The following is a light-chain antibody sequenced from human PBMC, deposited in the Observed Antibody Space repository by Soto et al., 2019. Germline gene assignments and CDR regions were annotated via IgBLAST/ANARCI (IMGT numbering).Light chain of an antibody. V-gene: IGLV2-14*03. CDR1: SFDVGGYDY. CDR2: DVS. CDR3: SSYTSRSTHPYA. Sequence: QSALTQPASVSGSPGQSITISCTGASFDVGGYDYVSWYQQHPGKAPKLMIFDVSNRPSGVSSRFSGSKSGNTASLTISGLQAEDEADYFCSSYTSRSTHPYAFGTGTKVTVL. J-gene: IGLJ1*01.